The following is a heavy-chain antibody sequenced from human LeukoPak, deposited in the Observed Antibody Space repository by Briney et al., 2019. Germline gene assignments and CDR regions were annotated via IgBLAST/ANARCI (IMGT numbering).Heavy chain of an antibody. CDR3: AKDVCRYNSGCLSFDY. CDR1: RFTFDNHA. J-gene: IGHJ4*02. CDR2: ISGSGGDT. V-gene: IGHV3-23*01. Sequence: GSLRLSCAASRFTFDNHAMSWVRQAPGKGLEWVSAISGSGGDTYYTDSVKGRFTISRDKSKNTLFLQMNRLRAEDTAVYYCAKDVCRYNSGCLSFDYWGQGTLVTVSS. D-gene: IGHD6-19*01.